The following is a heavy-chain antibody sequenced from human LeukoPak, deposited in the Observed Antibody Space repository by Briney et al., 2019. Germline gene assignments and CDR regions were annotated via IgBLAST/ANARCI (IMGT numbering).Heavy chain of an antibody. CDR2: ISSSSSYI. D-gene: IGHD6-19*01. V-gene: IGHV3-21*01. Sequence: PGGSLRLSCAASGFTFSSYSMNWVRQAPGKGLEWVSSISSSSSYIYYADSVKGRFTISRDNARNSLYLQMNSLRAEDTAVYYCARRSGIAVAGAFDYWGQGTLVTVSS. CDR1: GFTFSSYS. CDR3: ARRSGIAVAGAFDY. J-gene: IGHJ4*02.